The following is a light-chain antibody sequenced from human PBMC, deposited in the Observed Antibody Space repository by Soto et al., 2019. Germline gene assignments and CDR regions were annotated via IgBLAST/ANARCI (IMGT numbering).Light chain of an antibody. CDR3: QQRGNWSPLT. V-gene: IGKV3-11*01. CDR1: QSVIGY. CDR2: DAS. Sequence: IVLTQSPATLSLSPGERANLSFSASQSVIGYLAWYQQKPGQAPRLLIYDASNRATGIPARFSGSGSGTDFTLNISSLEPEDFAVYYCQQRGNWSPLTFGGGTKVDIK. J-gene: IGKJ4*01.